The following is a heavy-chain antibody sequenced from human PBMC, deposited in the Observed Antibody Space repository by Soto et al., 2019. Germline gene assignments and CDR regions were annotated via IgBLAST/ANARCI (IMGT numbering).Heavy chain of an antibody. V-gene: IGHV4-59*01. CDR2: IHYSGST. CDR1: GGSISDFY. D-gene: IGHD6-6*01. CDR3: ARVGGLAARTFDY. J-gene: IGHJ4*02. Sequence: SETLSLTCTVSGGSISDFYWSWIRQPPGKGLEWIGYIHYSGSTNYNPSLKSRVTISVDTSKNQFSLNLRSMSPADTAVYYCARVGGLAARTFDYWGPGTLVTVSS.